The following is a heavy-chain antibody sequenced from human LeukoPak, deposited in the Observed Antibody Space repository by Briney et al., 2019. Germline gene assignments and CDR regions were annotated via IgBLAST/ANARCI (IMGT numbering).Heavy chain of an antibody. D-gene: IGHD3-22*01. CDR2: ISGSGGST. CDR3: AKDVLSTVDTMIVVVIPSGFDY. CDR1: GFTFSSYA. J-gene: IGHJ4*02. Sequence: GGSLRLSCAASGFTFSSYAMSWVRQAPGKGPEWVSAISGSGGSTYYADSVKGRFTISRDNSKNTLYLQMNSLRAEDTAVYYCAKDVLSTVDTMIVVVIPSGFDYWGQGTLVTVSS. V-gene: IGHV3-23*01.